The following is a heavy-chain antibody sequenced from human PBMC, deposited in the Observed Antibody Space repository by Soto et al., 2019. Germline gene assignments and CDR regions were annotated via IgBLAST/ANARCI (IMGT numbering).Heavy chain of an antibody. D-gene: IGHD2-15*01. J-gene: IGHJ3*02. Sequence: ASVKVSCKASGYTFTSYDINWVRQATGQGLEWMGWMNPNSGNTGYAQKFQGRVTITADKSTSTAYMELSSLRSEDTAVYYCARGLGGNPKSRAFDIWGQGTMVTVS. CDR1: GYTFTSYD. CDR3: ARGLGGNPKSRAFDI. V-gene: IGHV1-8*01. CDR2: MNPNSGNT.